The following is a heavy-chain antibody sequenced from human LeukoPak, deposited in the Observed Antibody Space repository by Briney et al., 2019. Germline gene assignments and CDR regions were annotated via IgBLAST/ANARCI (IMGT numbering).Heavy chain of an antibody. CDR2: ISGSGGST. V-gene: IGHV3-23*01. CDR3: AKPKHIVVVIGWFDP. D-gene: IGHD2-21*01. Sequence: GGSLRLSCAASGFTFSSYAMSWIRQAPGKGLEWVSAISGSGGSTYYADSVKGRFTISRDNSKNTLYLQMNSLRAEDTAVYYCAKPKHIVVVIGWFDPWGQGTLVTVSS. CDR1: GFTFSSYA. J-gene: IGHJ5*02.